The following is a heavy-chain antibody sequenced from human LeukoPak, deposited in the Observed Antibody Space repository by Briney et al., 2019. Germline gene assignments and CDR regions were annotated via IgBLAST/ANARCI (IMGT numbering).Heavy chain of an antibody. CDR1: GGTFSSYA. V-gene: IGHV1-69*13. CDR3: ARSPPPPLWFGELFPYYFDY. CDR2: VIPIFGTA. D-gene: IGHD3-10*01. Sequence: SVKVSCKASGGTFSSYAISWVRQAPGQGLEWMGGVIPIFGTANYAQKFQGRVTITADESTSTAYMELSSLRSEDTAVYYCARSPPPPLWFGELFPYYFDYWGQGTLVTVSS. J-gene: IGHJ4*02.